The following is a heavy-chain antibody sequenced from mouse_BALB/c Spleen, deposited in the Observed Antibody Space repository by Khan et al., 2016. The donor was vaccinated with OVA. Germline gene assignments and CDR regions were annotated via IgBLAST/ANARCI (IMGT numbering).Heavy chain of an antibody. D-gene: IGHD2-14*01. J-gene: IGHJ3*01. CDR3: ARREYYRSFAY. CDR2: INTYTGEP. Sequence: QIQLVQSGPELKKPGETVKISCKASGYTFTNYGMDWVKQAPGKGLKWMGWINTYTGEPTYPDDFKGRFAFSLESSASTAYLQINNLKNEDTATYFYARREYYRSFAYWGQGTLVTVS. CDR1: GYTFTNYG. V-gene: IGHV9-3-1*01.